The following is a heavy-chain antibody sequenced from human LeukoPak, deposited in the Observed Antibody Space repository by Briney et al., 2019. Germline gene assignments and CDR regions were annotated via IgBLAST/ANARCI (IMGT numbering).Heavy chain of an antibody. CDR2: IKPNSGGT. V-gene: IGHV1-2*02. Sequence: SVRRSCAASGYTYTGYYIRWGRQAPGQGLEWMGWIKPNSGGTNYAQKFQGRVTMTRDTSISTAYMDLSRLRSDDTAVYYCARELYDTLTGYYNGLDYWGQ. J-gene: IGHJ4*02. CDR3: ARELYDTLTGYYNGLDY. D-gene: IGHD3-9*01. CDR1: GYTYTGYY.